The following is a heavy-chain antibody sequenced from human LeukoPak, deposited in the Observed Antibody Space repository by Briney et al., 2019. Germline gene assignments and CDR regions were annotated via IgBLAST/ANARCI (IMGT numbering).Heavy chain of an antibody. CDR2: IYSGGST. V-gene: IGHV3-66*01. J-gene: IGHJ1*01. CDR3: ARGNSYDSSGYPEYFQN. Sequence: GGSLRLSCTGSGFTFGDYALSWVRQAPGKGLEWVSVIYSGGSTSYADSVKGRFTISRDNSRNTVSLQMNTLRAEDTAVYYCARGNSYDSSGYPEYFQNWGQGTLATVSS. D-gene: IGHD3-22*01. CDR1: GFTFGDYA.